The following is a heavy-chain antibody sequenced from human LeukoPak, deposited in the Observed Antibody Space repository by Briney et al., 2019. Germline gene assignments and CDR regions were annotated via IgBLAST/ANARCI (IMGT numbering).Heavy chain of an antibody. CDR2: IHYSGSA. D-gene: IGHD1-26*01. CDR1: GDSISSSTYY. CDR3: ARDSGTYHTLNS. V-gene: IGHV4-39*02. J-gene: IGHJ4*02. Sequence: PSETLSLTCTVSGDSISSSTYYWGWVRQPPGKGLEWIGSIHYSGSAYYNPSLKSRVTISVDTSNNQFSLKLSSVTAAYTAVYYCARDSGTYHTLNSWGQGTLVTVSS.